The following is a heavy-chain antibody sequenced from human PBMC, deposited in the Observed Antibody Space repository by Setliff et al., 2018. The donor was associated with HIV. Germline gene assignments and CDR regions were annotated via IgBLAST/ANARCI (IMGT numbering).Heavy chain of an antibody. D-gene: IGHD6-6*01. CDR1: GYTFTGYY. CDR2: INPNSGGT. J-gene: IGHJ6*03. V-gene: IGHV1-2*06. CDR3: ARGSTSSWSYHYMDV. Sequence: ASVKVSCKASGYTFTGYYMHWVRQAPGQGLEWMGRINPNSGGTKYAQKFQGRVTMTRDTSISTAYMELSRLISEDTAVYFCARGSTSSWSYHYMDVWGKGTTVTVSS.